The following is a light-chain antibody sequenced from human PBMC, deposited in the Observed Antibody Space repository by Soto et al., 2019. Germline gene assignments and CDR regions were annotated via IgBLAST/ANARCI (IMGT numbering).Light chain of an antibody. CDR2: DVS. CDR3: SSYSTGSSYV. Sequence: QSVLTQPASVSGSPVQSIAVSCTGTSSDVGGYNSASWYQQHPGKAPKLLIYDVSNRPSGVSNRFSGSKSGNTASLTISGLQAEDEADYYCSSYSTGSSYVFGTGTKVT. V-gene: IGLV2-14*03. CDR1: SSDVGGYNS. J-gene: IGLJ1*01.